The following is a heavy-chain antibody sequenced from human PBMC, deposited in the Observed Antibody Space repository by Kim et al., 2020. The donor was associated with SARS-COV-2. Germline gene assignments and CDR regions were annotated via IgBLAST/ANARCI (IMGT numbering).Heavy chain of an antibody. CDR1: GGSIRSHY. V-gene: IGHV4-59*08. Sequence: EPLSLTCTVSGGSIRSHYWRWIRQPPGKGLAWIGFISYTGVTNYSPSLKGRVTISLYTSTNQFSLKFCSVTASDTPLYYCARHLHTYRPFYHYGLDVW. J-gene: IGHJ6*01. CDR3: ARHLHTYRPFYHYGLDV. CDR2: ISYTGVT. D-gene: IGHD3-16*02.